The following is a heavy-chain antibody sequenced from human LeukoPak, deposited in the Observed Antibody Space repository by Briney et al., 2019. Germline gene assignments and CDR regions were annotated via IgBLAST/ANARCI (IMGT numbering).Heavy chain of an antibody. V-gene: IGHV3-30*02. D-gene: IGHD3-3*01. CDR1: RFTFSSYG. Sequence: GGSLRLSCAASRFTFSSYGMHWVRQAPGKGLEWVAFIRYDGSNKYYADSVKGRFTISRDNSKNTLYLQMNSLRAEDTAVYYCAKGSKGVVFTSDYISVWGKGTTVTISS. CDR3: AKGSKGVVFTSDYISV. CDR2: IRYDGSNK. J-gene: IGHJ6*03.